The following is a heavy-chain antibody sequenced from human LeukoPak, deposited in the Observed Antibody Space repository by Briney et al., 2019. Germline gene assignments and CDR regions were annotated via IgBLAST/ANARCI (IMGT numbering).Heavy chain of an antibody. Sequence: GGSLRLSCAASGFTFSSYAMSWVRQAPGKGLEWVASIKQDGSEKYYVDSVKGRFTISRDNAKNSLYLQMNSLRAEDTAVYYCARDSSCFGGDWGQGTLVTVSS. V-gene: IGHV3-7*03. CDR3: ARDSSCFGGD. D-gene: IGHD3-10*01. CDR2: IKQDGSEK. J-gene: IGHJ4*02. CDR1: GFTFSSYA.